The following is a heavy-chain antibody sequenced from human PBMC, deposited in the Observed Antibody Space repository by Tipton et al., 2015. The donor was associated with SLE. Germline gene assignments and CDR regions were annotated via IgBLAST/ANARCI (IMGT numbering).Heavy chain of an antibody. CDR1: GFTLNSQW. CDR3: AGGFPGIFPYSHNYYSMDV. V-gene: IGHV3-7*01. D-gene: IGHD3-3*02. CDR2: IKQDGSDK. Sequence: SLRLSCASSGFTLNSQWVNWVRQSPGKGLEWVAIIKQDGSDKKYVDSVKGRFTISRDNTKDSVYLQMNSLRAEDTAVYFCAGGFPGIFPYSHNYYSMDVWGKGTTVTVSS. J-gene: IGHJ6*03.